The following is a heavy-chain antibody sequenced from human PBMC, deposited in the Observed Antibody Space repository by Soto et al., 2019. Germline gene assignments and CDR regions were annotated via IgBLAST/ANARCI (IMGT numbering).Heavy chain of an antibody. CDR2: ISSSGDTI. V-gene: IGHV3-11*01. J-gene: IGHJ4*02. CDR1: GFTFSDYY. Sequence: PGGSLRLSCAASGFTFSDYYMYWIRQAPGKGLEWVSYISSSGDTIFYADSVKGRLTISRDNAKNSLYLQMNSLRAEDTAVYYCARSPGWAGVFDYWGLGTLVTVSS. D-gene: IGHD3-10*01. CDR3: ARSPGWAGVFDY.